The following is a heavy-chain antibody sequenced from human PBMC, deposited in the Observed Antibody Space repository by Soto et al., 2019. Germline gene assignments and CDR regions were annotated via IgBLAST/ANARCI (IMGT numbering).Heavy chain of an antibody. CDR2: IHLTHNVI. CDR3: MSDPDGYLDFDY. V-gene: IGHV3-48*01. J-gene: IGHJ4*02. CDR1: GFNFPTYA. D-gene: IGHD4-17*01. Sequence: EVQLVESGGELVQPGGSLRLSCAASGFNFPTYAMNWVRQAPGKGLEWLSFIHLTHNVIFYADSVRGRFTLSGDNAKDSLYLQMNRLIVDDLAVYYFMSDPDGYLDFDYWGQGTVVTVSS.